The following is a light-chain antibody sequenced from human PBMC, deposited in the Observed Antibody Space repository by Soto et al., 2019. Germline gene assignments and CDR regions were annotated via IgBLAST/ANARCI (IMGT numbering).Light chain of an antibody. CDR1: SSDIGGYNF. Sequence: QSALTQPASVSGSPGQSITMSCTGTSSDIGGYNFVSWYQQHPGKAPKLLLYEVDNRPSGVSNRFSGFKSENTASLTISGLRAEDEADYYCSSYTSDNTVIFGGGTKVTVL. V-gene: IGLV2-14*01. J-gene: IGLJ2*01. CDR3: SSYTSDNTVI. CDR2: EVD.